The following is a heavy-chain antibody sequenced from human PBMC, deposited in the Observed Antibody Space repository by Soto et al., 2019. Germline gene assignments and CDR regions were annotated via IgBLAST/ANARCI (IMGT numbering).Heavy chain of an antibody. CDR1: GFTFGDNL. CDR3: ARDIPSAGPRANDAFDL. Sequence: QVQLVQSGAEARTPGASVNISCWASGFTFGDNLIHWVRQAPGQSRAWMGWINPDNGNTNYSQTLQGTVTISTHTSASIAYVEVTDLTSDDTAVYYWARDIPSAGPRANDAFDLWGQGTMVTVSS. D-gene: IGHD2-2*02. J-gene: IGHJ3*01. V-gene: IGHV1-3*01. CDR2: INPDNGNT.